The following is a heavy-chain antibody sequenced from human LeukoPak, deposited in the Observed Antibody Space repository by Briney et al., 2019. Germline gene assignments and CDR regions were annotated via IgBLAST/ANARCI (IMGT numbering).Heavy chain of an antibody. CDR1: GGTFSSYA. CDR2: IIPIFGTA. CDR3: ARVRRVPNMVRGVIITGGDY. D-gene: IGHD3-10*01. V-gene: IGHV1-69*13. Sequence: EASVKVSCKASGGTFSSYAISWVRQAPGQGLEWMGGIIPIFGTANYAQKFQGRVTITADESTSTAYMELSSLRSEDTAVYYCARVRRVPNMVRGVIITGGDYWGQGTLVTVSS. J-gene: IGHJ4*02.